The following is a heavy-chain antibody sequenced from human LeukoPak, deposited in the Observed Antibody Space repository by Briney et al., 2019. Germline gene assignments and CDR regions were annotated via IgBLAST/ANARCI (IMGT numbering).Heavy chain of an antibody. D-gene: IGHD3-16*01. CDR3: ARGLHVGETLPYYF. J-gene: IGHJ4*02. V-gene: IGHV4-34*01. CDR1: GGSFTAYY. Sequence: SETLSLTCAVYGGSFTAYYWSWIRQPPGKGLKWLGEINHSGSTNYNPSLKSRLTISVDPSKNQFSVRLSSVTAADTAMYFCARGLHVGETLPYYFWSQGTMVTVSS. CDR2: INHSGST.